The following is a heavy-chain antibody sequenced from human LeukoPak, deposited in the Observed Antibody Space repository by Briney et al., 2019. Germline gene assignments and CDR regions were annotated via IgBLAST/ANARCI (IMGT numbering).Heavy chain of an antibody. CDR1: GGSISSGSYY. D-gene: IGHD3-10*01. CDR2: IYTSGST. V-gene: IGHV4-61*02. J-gene: IGHJ4*02. Sequence: PSQTLSLTCTVSGGSISSGSYYWSWIRQPAGKGLEWIGRIYTSGSTNYNPSLKSRVTISVDTSKNQFSLKLSSVTAADTAVYYCARTLAGDMVRGSPFDYWGQGTLVTVSS. CDR3: ARTLAGDMVRGSPFDY.